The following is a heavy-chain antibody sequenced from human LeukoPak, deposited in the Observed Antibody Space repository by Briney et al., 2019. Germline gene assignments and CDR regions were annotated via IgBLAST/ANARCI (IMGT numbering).Heavy chain of an antibody. V-gene: IGHV4-61*10. Sequence: SETLSLTCTVSGGSISSGSYYWSWIRQPAGKGLEWIGYIYYSGSTNYNPSLKSRVTISVDTSKNQFSLKLSSVTAADTAVYYCASHYYMDVWGKGTTVTVSS. J-gene: IGHJ6*03. CDR2: IYYSGST. CDR1: GGSISSGSYY. CDR3: ASHYYMDV.